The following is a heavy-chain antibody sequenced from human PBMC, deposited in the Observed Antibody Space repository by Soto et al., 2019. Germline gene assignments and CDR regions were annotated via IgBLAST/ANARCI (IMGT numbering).Heavy chain of an antibody. Sequence: SGTLSLTCAVSGASVSSTYWWSWVRQPPGKGPEWIGEINHRGSANYNPSLKSRVTISVDISKSQFSLRLTSVTAADTAVYYCARYNAASGTYYFDFWGQGALVTLYS. V-gene: IGHV4-4*02. J-gene: IGHJ4*02. CDR2: INHRGSA. CDR3: ARYNAASGTYYFDF. CDR1: GASVSSTYW. D-gene: IGHD6-13*01.